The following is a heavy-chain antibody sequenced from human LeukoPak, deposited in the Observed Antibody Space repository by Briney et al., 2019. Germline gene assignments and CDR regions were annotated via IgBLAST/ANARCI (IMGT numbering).Heavy chain of an antibody. CDR3: ARDHSNYDSSLMGY. D-gene: IGHD3-22*01. CDR1: GYTFTSYA. CDR2: INAGSGNT. V-gene: IGHV1-3*01. Sequence: ASVKVSCKASGYTFTSYAMNWVRQAPGQRLEWMGWINAGSGNTKYSQKFQGRVTIIRDTSASTAYMELSSLRSEDTAVYYCARDHSNYDSSLMGYWGQGTLVTVSS. J-gene: IGHJ4*02.